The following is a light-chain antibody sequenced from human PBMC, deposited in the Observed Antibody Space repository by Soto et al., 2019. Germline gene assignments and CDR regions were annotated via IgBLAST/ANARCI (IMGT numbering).Light chain of an antibody. J-gene: IGLJ1*01. Sequence: QSALTQPASVSGSPGQSITISCSGTSSDVGTYNLVSWYQQHPGKAPKLMIYEVNKRPSGVSSRFSGSKSGNTASLTISGLQPEDEADYYCCSYAGGSTVYVFGIGTQLTVL. CDR2: EVN. CDR3: CSYAGGSTVYV. V-gene: IGLV2-23*02. CDR1: SSDVGTYNL.